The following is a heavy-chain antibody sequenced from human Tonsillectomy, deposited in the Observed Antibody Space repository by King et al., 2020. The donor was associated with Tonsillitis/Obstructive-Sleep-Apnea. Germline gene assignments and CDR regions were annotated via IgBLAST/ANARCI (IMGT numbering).Heavy chain of an antibody. CDR2: INHSGST. J-gene: IGHJ2*01. D-gene: IGHD4-17*01. Sequence: VQLQQWGAGLLKPSETLSLTCAVYGGSFSGYYWSWIRQPPGKGLEWIGEINHSGSTNYNPSLKSRVTISVDTSKNQFSLKLSSVTAADTAVYYCERGATTVTSTLNWYFDLWGRGTLVTVSS. CDR3: ERGATTVTSTLNWYFDL. V-gene: IGHV4-34*01. CDR1: GGSFSGYY.